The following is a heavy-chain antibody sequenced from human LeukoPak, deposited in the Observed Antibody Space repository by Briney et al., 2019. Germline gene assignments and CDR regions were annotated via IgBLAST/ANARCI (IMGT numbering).Heavy chain of an antibody. V-gene: IGHV1-46*01. Sequence: ASVKVSCKASGYTSTSYGISWVRQPPGQGLEWMGISNPSGGRTSYAQKFQGRVTMTRDMSPSTDYMGLSSLRSEDTAVYYCARDNSVEDTAWWFDPWGQGTLVTVSS. CDR3: ARDNSVEDTAWWFDP. J-gene: IGHJ5*02. CDR1: GYTSTSYG. CDR2: SNPSGGRT. D-gene: IGHD4-23*01.